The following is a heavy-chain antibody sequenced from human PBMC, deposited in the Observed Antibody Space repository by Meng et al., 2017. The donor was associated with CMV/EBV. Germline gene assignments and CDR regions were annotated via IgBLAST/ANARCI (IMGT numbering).Heavy chain of an antibody. V-gene: IGHV3-30*04. J-gene: IGHJ6*02. CDR3: ARDSVAGLYCSSTSCYRSAYYYYGMDV. D-gene: IGHD2-2*02. CDR2: ISYDGSNK. CDR1: GFTFSSYS. Sequence: GESLKISCAASGFTFSSYSMHWVRQAPGQGLEWVAVISYDGSNKYYADSVKGRFTISRDNSKNTLYLQMNSLRAEDTAVYYCARDSVAGLYCSSTSCYRSAYYYYGMDVWGQGTTVTVSS.